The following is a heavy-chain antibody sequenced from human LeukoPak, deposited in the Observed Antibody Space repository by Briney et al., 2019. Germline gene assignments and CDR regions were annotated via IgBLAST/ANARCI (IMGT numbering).Heavy chain of an antibody. CDR3: ARDSRCSGGSCSYYFDY. Sequence: PGGSLRLSCAASGFTFSSYSMNWVRQAPGKGLEWVSSISSSSSYIYYADSVKGRFTISRDNAKNSLYLQTNSLRAEDTAVYYCARDSRCSGGSCSYYFDYWGQGTLVTVSS. CDR1: GFTFSSYS. V-gene: IGHV3-21*01. J-gene: IGHJ4*02. CDR2: ISSSSSYI. D-gene: IGHD2-15*01.